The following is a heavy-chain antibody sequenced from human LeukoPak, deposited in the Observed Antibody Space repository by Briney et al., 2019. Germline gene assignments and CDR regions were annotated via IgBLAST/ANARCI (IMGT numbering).Heavy chain of an antibody. V-gene: IGHV1-18*01. CDR1: GGTLNSYG. CDR2: ISAYNGNT. CDR3: ARLDVGSVSSDY. Sequence: ASVKVSCKASGGTLNSYGISWVRQAPGQGLEWMGWISAYNGNTNYAQKLQGRVTMTTDTSTSTAYMELRSLRSDDTAVYYCARLDVGSVSSDYWGQGTLVTVSS. D-gene: IGHD3-10*01. J-gene: IGHJ4*02.